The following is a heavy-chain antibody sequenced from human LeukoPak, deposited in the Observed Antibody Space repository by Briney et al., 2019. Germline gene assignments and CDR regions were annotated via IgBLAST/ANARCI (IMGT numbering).Heavy chain of an antibody. CDR1: GGSISNNNYY. J-gene: IGHJ4*02. V-gene: IGHV4-39*01. CDR2: IYYTGST. D-gene: IGHD3-22*01. Sequence: SETLSLTCTVSGGSISNNNYYWGWIRQPPGKGGEWIENIYYTGSTYYDPSLKSRVTISVDTSKNQFSLKLSSVTAADTAVYYCARHRGDYYDSSGSFDYWGQGTLVTVSS. CDR3: ARHRGDYYDSSGSFDY.